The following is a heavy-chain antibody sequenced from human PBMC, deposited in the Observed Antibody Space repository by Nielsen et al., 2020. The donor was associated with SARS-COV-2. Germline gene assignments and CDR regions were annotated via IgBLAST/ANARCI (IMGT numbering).Heavy chain of an antibody. V-gene: IGHV1-46*01. Sequence: ASVNVSCKASGYTFTGYYMHWLRQAPGQGLEWMGIINPSGGSPSYAQKLQGRVTMTRDTSTSTVYMELSSLRSEDTAVYYCARGQGYSQFDYWGQGTLVTVSS. J-gene: IGHJ4*02. D-gene: IGHD5-24*01. CDR1: GYTFTGYY. CDR3: ARGQGYSQFDY. CDR2: INPSGGSP.